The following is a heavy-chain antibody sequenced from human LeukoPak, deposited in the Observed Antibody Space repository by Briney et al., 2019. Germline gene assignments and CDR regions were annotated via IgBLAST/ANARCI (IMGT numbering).Heavy chain of an antibody. CDR3: ARGRAAAGKLDY. V-gene: IGHV4-4*07. CDR2: IYTSGST. J-gene: IGHJ4*02. CDR1: GGSISSYY. D-gene: IGHD6-13*01. Sequence: SETLSLACTVSGGSISSYYWSWIRQPAGKGLEWIGRIYTSGSTNYNPSLKSRVTMSVDTSKNQFSLKLSSVTAADTAVYYCARGRAAAGKLDYWGQGTLVTVSS.